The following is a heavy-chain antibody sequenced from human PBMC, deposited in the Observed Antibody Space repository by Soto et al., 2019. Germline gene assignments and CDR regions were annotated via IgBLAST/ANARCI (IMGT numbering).Heavy chain of an antibody. V-gene: IGHV4-59*08. CDR1: GGSISSYY. CDR2: IYYSGST. J-gene: IGHJ4*02. CDR3: ARPVQWLVTFDY. D-gene: IGHD6-19*01. Sequence: QVQLQESGPGLVKPSETLSLTCTVSGGSISSYYWSWIRQPPGKGLEWIGYIYYSGSTNYNPSLKSRVTISVDTSKDQFSLKLSSVTAADTAVSSCARPVQWLVTFDYWGQGTLVTVSS.